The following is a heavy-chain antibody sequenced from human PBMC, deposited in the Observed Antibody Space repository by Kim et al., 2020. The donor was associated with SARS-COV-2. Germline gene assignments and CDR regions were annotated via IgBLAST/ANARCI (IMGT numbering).Heavy chain of an antibody. D-gene: IGHD3-22*01. V-gene: IGHV4-59*08. CDR1: GGSISSYY. J-gene: IGHJ4*02. CDR3: ARLISTSGGYFDY. Sequence: SETLSLTCTVSGGSISSYYWSWIRQPPGKGLEWIGFIFYSGSTNYNPSLKSRVSISVDTSKHQFALKLSSVTAADTAVYYCARLISTSGGYFDYWDQGTLVTVSS. CDR2: IFYSGST.